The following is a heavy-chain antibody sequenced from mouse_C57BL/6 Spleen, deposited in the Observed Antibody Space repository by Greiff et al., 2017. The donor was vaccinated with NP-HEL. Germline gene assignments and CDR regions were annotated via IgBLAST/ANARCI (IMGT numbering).Heavy chain of an antibody. CDR2: IDPSDSYT. Sequence: QVQLQQPGAELVMPGASVKLSCKASGYTFTSYWMHWVKQRPGQGLEWIGEIDPSDSYTNYNQKFKGKSTLTVDKSSSTAYMQLSSLTSEDSAVYYCARRSRSSPPYYYAMDYWGQGTSVTVSS. D-gene: IGHD1-1*01. J-gene: IGHJ4*01. V-gene: IGHV1-69*01. CDR3: ARRSRSSPPYYYAMDY. CDR1: GYTFTSYW.